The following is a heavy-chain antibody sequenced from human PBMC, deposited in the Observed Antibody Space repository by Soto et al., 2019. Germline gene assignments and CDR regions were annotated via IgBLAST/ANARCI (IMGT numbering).Heavy chain of an antibody. CDR3: AKGLYCSGGSCYSGFFDY. CDR1: GFTFSSYA. J-gene: IGHJ4*02. D-gene: IGHD2-15*01. CDR2: ISGSGGST. V-gene: IGHV3-23*01. Sequence: GVSLRLSCAASGFTFSSYAMSWVRQAPGKGLEWVSAISGSGGSTYYADSVKGRFTISRDNSKNTLYLQMNSLRAEDTAVYYCAKGLYCSGGSCYSGFFDYWGQGTLVTVSS.